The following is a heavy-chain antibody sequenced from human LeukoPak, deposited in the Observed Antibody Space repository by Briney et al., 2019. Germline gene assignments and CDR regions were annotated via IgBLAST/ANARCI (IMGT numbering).Heavy chain of an antibody. J-gene: IGHJ6*03. CDR2: ISYDGSDK. Sequence: GGSLRLSCAASGFTFSSYEMNWVRQAPGKGLEWVTAISYDGSDKFYADSVKGRFTISRDSSKNTLYLQMNSLRTEDTALYYCARAGFGAGDYYYHMDVWGKGTTVTVSS. CDR3: ARAGFGAGDYYYHMDV. D-gene: IGHD3-16*01. V-gene: IGHV3-30*01. CDR1: GFTFSSYE.